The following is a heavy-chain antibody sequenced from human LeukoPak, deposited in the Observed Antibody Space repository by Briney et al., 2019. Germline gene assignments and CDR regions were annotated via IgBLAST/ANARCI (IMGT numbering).Heavy chain of an antibody. CDR1: GYTFTRYG. J-gene: IGHJ5*02. CDR3: ARDPVLTVTTHWGFDP. D-gene: IGHD4-17*01. Sequence: ASVKVSCKASGYTFTRYGISWVRQAPGQGLEWMGWISAYNGNTNYAQKLQGRVTMTTDTSTSTAYMELRSLRSDDTAVYYCARDPVLTVTTHWGFDPWGQGTLVTVSS. CDR2: ISAYNGNT. V-gene: IGHV1-18*01.